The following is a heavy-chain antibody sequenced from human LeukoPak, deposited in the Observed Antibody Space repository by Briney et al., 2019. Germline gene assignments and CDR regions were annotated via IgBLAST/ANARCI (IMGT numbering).Heavy chain of an antibody. Sequence: ASVKVSCKVSGYTLTELSMHWVRQAPGQGLEWMGIINPSGGSTSYAQKFQGRVTMTRDTSTSTVYMELSSLRSEDTAVYYCARDRSCSSTSCYEYFQHWGQGTLVTVSS. CDR1: GYTLTELS. V-gene: IGHV1-46*01. D-gene: IGHD2-2*01. CDR2: INPSGGST. J-gene: IGHJ1*01. CDR3: ARDRSCSSTSCYEYFQH.